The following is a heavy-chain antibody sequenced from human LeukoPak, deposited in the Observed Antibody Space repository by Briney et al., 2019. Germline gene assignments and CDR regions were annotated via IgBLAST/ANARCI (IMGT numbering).Heavy chain of an antibody. CDR1: GFTVSSNY. CDR2: IYSGGST. D-gene: IGHD6-13*01. CDR3: ARVGANSSSWYYYYYYYYMDV. J-gene: IGHJ6*03. V-gene: IGHV3-53*01. Sequence: GGSLRLSCAASGFTVSSNYMSWVRQAPGKGLEWVSVIYSGGSTYYADSVKGRFTISRDNSKNTLYLQMNSLRAEDTAVYYCARVGANSSSWYYYYYYYYMDVWGKGTTVTVSS.